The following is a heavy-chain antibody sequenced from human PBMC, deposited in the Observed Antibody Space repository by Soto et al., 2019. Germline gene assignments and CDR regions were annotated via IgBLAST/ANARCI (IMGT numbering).Heavy chain of an antibody. V-gene: IGHV4-31*03. J-gene: IGHJ6*02. CDR2: IYYSGST. CDR3: ARTRYSYGYYYGMDV. D-gene: IGHD5-18*01. CDR1: GGSISSGGYY. Sequence: SETLSLTCTVSGGSISSGGYYWSWIRQHPGKGLEWIGYIYYSGSTYYNPSLKSRVTISVDTSKNQFSLKLSSVTAADTAVYYCARTRYSYGYYYGMDVWGQGTTVTVSS.